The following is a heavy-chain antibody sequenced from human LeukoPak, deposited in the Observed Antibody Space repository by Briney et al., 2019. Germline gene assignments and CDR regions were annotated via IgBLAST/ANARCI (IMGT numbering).Heavy chain of an antibody. CDR3: AGDRGYSTFDY. J-gene: IGHJ4*02. V-gene: IGHV3-7*01. Sequence: GGSLRLSCAASGFTFSSYWMSWVRQAPGKGLEWVANIKQDGSEKNYVDSVKGRFTISRDNAKNSLYLQMNSLRAEDTAVYYCAGDRGYSTFDYWGQGTLVTVSS. D-gene: IGHD3-22*01. CDR1: GFTFSSYW. CDR2: IKQDGSEK.